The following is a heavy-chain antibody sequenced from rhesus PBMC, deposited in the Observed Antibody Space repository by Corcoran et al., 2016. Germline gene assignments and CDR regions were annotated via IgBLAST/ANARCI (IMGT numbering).Heavy chain of an antibody. CDR1: GGSISSSY. V-gene: IGHV4S11*01. Sequence: QVQLQESGPGLVQPLGTLSLTCAVSGGSISSSYWSWIRQAPGKGLEWIVYNNDSGVSTNYNPSRKGRVTLSGDTSKNQRSLKLSSVTAADTAVYYCARMSGLMDVWGRGVLVTVSS. CDR2: NNDSGVST. J-gene: IGHJ5-2*02. CDR3: ARMSGLMDV.